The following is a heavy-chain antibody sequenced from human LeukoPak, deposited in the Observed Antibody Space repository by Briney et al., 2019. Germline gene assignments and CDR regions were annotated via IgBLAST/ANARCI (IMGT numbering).Heavy chain of an antibody. CDR1: GFTFSDYY. CDR2: ISSSGSTI. J-gene: IGHJ4*02. V-gene: IGHV3-11*01. Sequence: GGSLRLSCAASGFTFSDYYMSWIRQAPGKGLEWVSYISSSGSTIYYADSVKGRFTISRDNSKNTLYLQMNSLRAEDTAVYYCAKGPTTVTTAFDYWGQGTLVSVSS. D-gene: IGHD4-17*01. CDR3: AKGPTTVTTAFDY.